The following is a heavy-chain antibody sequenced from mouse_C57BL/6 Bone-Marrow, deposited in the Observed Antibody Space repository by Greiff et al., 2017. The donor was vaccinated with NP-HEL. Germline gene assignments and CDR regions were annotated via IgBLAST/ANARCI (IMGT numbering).Heavy chain of an antibody. V-gene: IGHV5-6*02. CDR3: ARQKLPFAY. D-gene: IGHD1-3*01. CDR1: GFTFSSYG. CDR2: ISSGGSYT. Sequence: DVMLVESGGDLVKPGGSLKLSCAASGFTFSSYGMSWVRQTPDKRLEWVATISSGGSYTYYPDSVKGRFTISRDNAKNTLYLQMSSLKSEDTAMYYCARQKLPFAYWGQGTLVTVSA. J-gene: IGHJ3*01.